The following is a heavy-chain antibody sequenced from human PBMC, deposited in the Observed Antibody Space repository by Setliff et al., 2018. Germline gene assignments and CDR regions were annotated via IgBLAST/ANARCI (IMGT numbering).Heavy chain of an antibody. CDR2: ISAYNGDT. CDR3: ARCLPFLSGYDRGAFDN. Sequence: RASVKVSCKASGYTFTRYGINWVRQAPGQGLEWVGWISAYNGDTNYAQKFQGRVTMTTDTSTSTAYMDLRSLTSDDTAVYYCARCLPFLSGYDRGAFDNWGQGTLVTVSS. D-gene: IGHD5-12*01. CDR1: GYTFTRYG. J-gene: IGHJ4*02. V-gene: IGHV1-18*01.